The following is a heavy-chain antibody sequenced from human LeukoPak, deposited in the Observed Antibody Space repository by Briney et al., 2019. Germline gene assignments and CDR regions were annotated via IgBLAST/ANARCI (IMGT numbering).Heavy chain of an antibody. Sequence: GGSLRLSCAASGFTFSSYSMNWVRQAPGKGLEWVSYISSSSSTIYYADSVKGRFTISRDNAKNSLYLQMNSLRAEDTAVYYCARGYDFWTPYGMDVWGQGTTVTVSS. D-gene: IGHD3-3*01. V-gene: IGHV3-48*01. CDR3: ARGYDFWTPYGMDV. CDR1: GFTFSSYS. CDR2: ISSSSSTI. J-gene: IGHJ6*02.